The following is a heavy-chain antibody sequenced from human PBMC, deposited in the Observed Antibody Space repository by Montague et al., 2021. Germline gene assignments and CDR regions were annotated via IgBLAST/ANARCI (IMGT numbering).Heavy chain of an antibody. CDR2: IKSDGLIA. CDR1: GFTFRSYW. Sequence: SLRLSCAASGFTFRSYWMHWVRQAPGKGLVWVSRIKSDGLIAIYADSVKGRFTISRDNAKDTLRLQMSSLRAEDTATYYCARGGLRNYYYYMDVWGKGTTVTVSS. D-gene: IGHD3-16*01. V-gene: IGHV3-74*01. J-gene: IGHJ6*03. CDR3: ARGGLRNYYYYMDV.